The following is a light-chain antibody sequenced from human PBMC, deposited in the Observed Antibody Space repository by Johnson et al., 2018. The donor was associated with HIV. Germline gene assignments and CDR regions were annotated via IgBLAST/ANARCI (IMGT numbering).Light chain of an antibody. V-gene: IGLV1-51*01. CDR2: DNN. J-gene: IGLJ1*01. CDR1: SSNIGNNY. CDR3: ATCYSSLSAYV. Sequence: HSVLTQPPSVSAAPGQKITVSCSGSSSNIGNNYVSWYQQLPGTAPKLLIYDNNKRPSGIPDRFSGSKSGTSATLGIPGLQTGDEADSYCATCYSSLSAYVFGTGTKVTVL.